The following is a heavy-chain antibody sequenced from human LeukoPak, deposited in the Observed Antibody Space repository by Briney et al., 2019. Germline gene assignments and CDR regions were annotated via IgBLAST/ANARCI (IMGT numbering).Heavy chain of an antibody. CDR3: ARDSGSYLQPTDY. V-gene: IGHV3-23*01. CDR1: GFTFRTYA. CDR2: ITGNGGIT. D-gene: IGHD1-26*01. J-gene: IGHJ4*02. Sequence: GGSLRLSCAASGFTFRTYAMTWVRQAPGKGLEWVSSITGNGGITYYADSVKGRFSISRDSSKNTLYLQMDSLRAEDTAVYHCARDSGSYLQPTDYWGQGTLVTVSS.